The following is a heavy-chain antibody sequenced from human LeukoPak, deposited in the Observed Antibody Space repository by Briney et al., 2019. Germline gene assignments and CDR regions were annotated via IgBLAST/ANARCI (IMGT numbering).Heavy chain of an antibody. CDR1: GGSFSGYY. Sequence: SETLSLTRAVYGGSFSGYYWSWIRQPPGKGLEWIGEINHSGSTNYNPSLKSRVTISVDTSKNQFSLKLSSVTAADTAVYYCAREGGGLLSPPAPYDYWGQGTLVTVSS. CDR3: AREGGGLLSPPAPYDY. J-gene: IGHJ4*02. V-gene: IGHV4-34*01. CDR2: INHSGST. D-gene: IGHD3-10*01.